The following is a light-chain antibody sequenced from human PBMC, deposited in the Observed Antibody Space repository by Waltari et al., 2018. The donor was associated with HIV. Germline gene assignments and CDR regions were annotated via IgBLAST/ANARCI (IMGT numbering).Light chain of an antibody. CDR3: MEGTHWPPYS. CDR1: QSLVYSDGNTS. J-gene: IGKJ2*03. CDR2: KVS. Sequence: VMTLSPFSLPAPPAHPASISCTSSQSLVYSDGNTSLNWFQQRPGQSPRRLIYKVSDRDSGVPDRFSGSGSGTDFTLKISRVEAEDVGDYCCMEGTHWPPYSFGQGTKLEIK. V-gene: IGKV2-30*01.